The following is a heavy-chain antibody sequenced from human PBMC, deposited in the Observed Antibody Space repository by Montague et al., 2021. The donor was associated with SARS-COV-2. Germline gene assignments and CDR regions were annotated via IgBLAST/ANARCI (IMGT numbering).Heavy chain of an antibody. Sequence: SLRLSCAASGFIFSDYNMTWIRQTPGKGLEWISYINGASSRTNYADSVKGRFTISSDNAKNSLFLQMNSLRVEDTAVYYCARGISLFDPWGQGTLVTVSS. CDR1: GFIFSDYN. V-gene: IGHV3-11*05. CDR3: ARGISLFDP. CDR2: INGASSRT. J-gene: IGHJ5*02.